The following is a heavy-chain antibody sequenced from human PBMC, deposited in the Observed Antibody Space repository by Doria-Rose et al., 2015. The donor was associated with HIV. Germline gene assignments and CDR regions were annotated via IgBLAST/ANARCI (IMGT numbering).Heavy chain of an antibody. CDR1: GVSLSSPGMG. J-gene: IGHJ4*02. D-gene: IGHD6-13*01. CDR2: IFTDDER. V-gene: IGHV2-26*01. CDR3: ARIKSSRWYHKYYFDF. Sequence: QVQLVQSGPVLVKPTETLTLTCTVSGVSLSSPGMGVSWIRQPPGKALEWLANIFTDDERSYKTSLKSRLPISSGTSKSQLVLTMTDMDPVDTATYYCARIKSSRWYHKYYFDFWGQGTLVIVSA.